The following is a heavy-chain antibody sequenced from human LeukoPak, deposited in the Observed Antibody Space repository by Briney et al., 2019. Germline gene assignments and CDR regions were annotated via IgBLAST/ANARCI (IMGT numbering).Heavy chain of an antibody. CDR2: IYYSGST. V-gene: IGHV4-39*07. CDR1: GGSISSSSYY. D-gene: IGHD2/OR15-2a*01. Sequence: PSETLSLTCTVSGGSISSSSYYWGWIRQPPGKGLEWIGSIYYSGSTYYNPSLKSRVTISVDTSKNQFSLKLSSVTAADTAVYYCARGRPGLSYDYWGQGTLVTVSS. J-gene: IGHJ4*02. CDR3: ARGRPGLSYDY.